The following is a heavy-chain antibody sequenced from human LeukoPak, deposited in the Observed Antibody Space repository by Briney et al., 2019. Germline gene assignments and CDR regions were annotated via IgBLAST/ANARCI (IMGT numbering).Heavy chain of an antibody. Sequence: PGGSLRLSCAASVFTFSGSSMHWVRQASWKGLEWVGRIRSKANSYATAYAASVKGRFTISRDDSKNTAYLQMNSLKTEDTAVYYCTSPDGYWGQGTLVTVSS. CDR1: VFTFSGSS. J-gene: IGHJ4*02. CDR2: IRSKANSYAT. CDR3: TSPDGY. V-gene: IGHV3-73*01. D-gene: IGHD5-24*01.